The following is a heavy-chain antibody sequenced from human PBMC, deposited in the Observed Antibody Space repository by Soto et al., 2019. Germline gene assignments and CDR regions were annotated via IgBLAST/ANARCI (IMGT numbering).Heavy chain of an antibody. CDR1: GFTFSNAG. V-gene: IGHV3-15*07. CDR3: IPDSYSTMRVVRVNY. Sequence: GGSLRLSCAASGFTFSNAGINWVRQAPGKGLEWVGRIKSKTNGGTTDYAAPVKGRFAISRDDSNNMVYLQMNSLKIEDTAVYYSIPDSYSTMRVVRVNYWVHGSLVTGSS. D-gene: IGHD3-22*01. CDR2: IKSKTNGGTT. J-gene: IGHJ4*01.